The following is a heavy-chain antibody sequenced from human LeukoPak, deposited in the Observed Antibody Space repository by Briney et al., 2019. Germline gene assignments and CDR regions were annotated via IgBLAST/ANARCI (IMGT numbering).Heavy chain of an antibody. CDR3: ARGFDYYYGSGSYYNPTYYFDY. V-gene: IGHV4-4*07. J-gene: IGHJ4*02. CDR1: GVSISSYY. D-gene: IGHD3-10*01. Sequence: PSETLSLTCTVSGVSISSYYWSWIRRPAGKGLEWIGRIYTSGSTNYNPSLKSRITMSVDTSKNQFSLKLSSVTAADTAVYYCARGFDYYYGSGSYYNPTYYFDYWGQGTLVTVSS. CDR2: IYTSGST.